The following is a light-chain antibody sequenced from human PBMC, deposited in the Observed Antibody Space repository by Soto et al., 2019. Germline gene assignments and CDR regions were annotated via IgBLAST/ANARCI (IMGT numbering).Light chain of an antibody. CDR3: QQYDNWPPLT. CDR2: DTS. CDR1: RSVSSY. J-gene: IGKJ4*01. Sequence: EIVLTQSPATLSLSPVERATLSCMASRSVSSYLAWYQQKPGQAPRLLIYDTSIRASGIPDRFSGSGSGTDFTLTISRLEPEDLGVYYCQQYDNWPPLTFGGGTKVDIK. V-gene: IGKV3-11*01.